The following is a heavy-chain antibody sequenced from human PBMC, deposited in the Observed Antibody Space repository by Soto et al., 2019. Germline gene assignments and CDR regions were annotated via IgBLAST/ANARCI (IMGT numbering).Heavy chain of an antibody. CDR3: TSGPRSTSSGTVAF. Sequence: AGGSLRLSCAASGFTFSMYGMHWVRQAPGKGLEWVSGINDDGSRTNYADSVKGRFTISRDNAKNTQYLQMNAMRAEDTAVYYYTSGPRSTSSGTVAFWGQGTLVTVSS. CDR1: GFTFSMYG. V-gene: IGHV3-74*01. CDR2: INDDGSRT. D-gene: IGHD4-17*01. J-gene: IGHJ4*02.